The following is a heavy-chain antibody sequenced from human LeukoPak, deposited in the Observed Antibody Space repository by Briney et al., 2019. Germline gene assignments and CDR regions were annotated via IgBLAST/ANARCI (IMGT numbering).Heavy chain of an antibody. CDR3: AKEDSSGWYGVDY. V-gene: IGHV3-30*18. J-gene: IGHJ4*02. D-gene: IGHD6-19*01. CDR2: ISYDRSNK. Sequence: GGSLRLSCAASGFTFSTYGMHWVRQAPGKGLEWVAVISYDRSNKYYADSVKGRFTISRDNSKNTLYLQMNSLRVEDTAVYYCAKEDSSGWYGVDYWGQGTLVTVSS. CDR1: GFTFSTYG.